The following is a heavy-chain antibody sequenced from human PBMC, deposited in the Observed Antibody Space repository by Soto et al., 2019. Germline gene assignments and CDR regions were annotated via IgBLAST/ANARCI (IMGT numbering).Heavy chain of an antibody. Sequence: QVQLVESGGGVVQPGRSLRLSCAASGFTFSSYGMHWVRQAPGKGLEWVAVIWYDGSNKYYADSVKGRFTISRDNSKNTLYLQMNSLRAEDTAVYYCARERRWDYDSGAVDYWGQGTLFTVSS. CDR2: IWYDGSNK. D-gene: IGHD3-22*01. J-gene: IGHJ4*02. V-gene: IGHV3-33*01. CDR1: GFTFSSYG. CDR3: ARERRWDYDSGAVDY.